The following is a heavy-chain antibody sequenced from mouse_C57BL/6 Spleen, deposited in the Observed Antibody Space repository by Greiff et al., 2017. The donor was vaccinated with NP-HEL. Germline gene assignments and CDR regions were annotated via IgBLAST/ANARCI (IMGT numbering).Heavy chain of an antibody. CDR3: AREGLLQRFAY. CDR1: GYTFTSYW. V-gene: IGHV1-61*01. D-gene: IGHD2-3*01. Sequence: QVQLQQPGAELVRPGSSVKLSCKASGYTFTSYWMDWVKQRPGQGLEWIGNIYPSDSETHYNQKFKDKATLTVDKSSSTAYMQLSSLTSEDSAVYYCAREGLLQRFAYWGQGTLVTVSA. CDR2: IYPSDSET. J-gene: IGHJ3*01.